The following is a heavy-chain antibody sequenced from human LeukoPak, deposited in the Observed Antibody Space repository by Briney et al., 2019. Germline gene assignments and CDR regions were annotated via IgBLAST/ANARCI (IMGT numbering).Heavy chain of an antibody. Sequence: GGSLRLSCAASGFTFSSYGMHWVRQAPGKGLEWVAVIWYGGSNKYYADSVKGRFTISRDNSKNTLYLQMNSLRAEDTAVYYCARDVYPKTYDYWGQGTLVTVSS. CDR3: ARDVYPKTYDY. D-gene: IGHD5/OR15-5a*01. J-gene: IGHJ4*02. CDR1: GFTFSSYG. V-gene: IGHV3-33*01. CDR2: IWYGGSNK.